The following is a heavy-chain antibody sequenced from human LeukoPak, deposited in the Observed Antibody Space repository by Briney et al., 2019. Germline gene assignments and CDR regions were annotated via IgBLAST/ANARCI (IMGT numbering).Heavy chain of an antibody. D-gene: IGHD3-10*01. V-gene: IGHV4-34*01. CDR1: AGSFSGYY. Sequence: PSETLSLTCAVYAGSFSGYYWSWIRQPPGKGLEWIGEINHSGSTNNNPSLKSRLTISVDTSKNQFSLILSSVTATDTAVYYCARARRGGQSRPFDSWGQGTLVTVSS. CDR3: ARARRGGQSRPFDS. J-gene: IGHJ4*02. CDR2: INHSGST.